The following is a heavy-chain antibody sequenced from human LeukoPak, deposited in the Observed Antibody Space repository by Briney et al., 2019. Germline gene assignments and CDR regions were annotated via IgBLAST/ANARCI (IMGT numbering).Heavy chain of an antibody. CDR2: IKQDGSEK. CDR3: ASRYYGDYVDY. V-gene: IGHV3-7*01. CDR1: GFTFSSYW. D-gene: IGHD4-17*01. J-gene: IGHJ4*02. Sequence: SGGSLRLSCAASGFTFSSYWMGWVRQAPGKGPEWVANIKQDGSEKYYVDSVKGRFTISRDNAKNSLYLQMYSLRAEDTAVYYCASRYYGDYVDYWGQGTLVTVSS.